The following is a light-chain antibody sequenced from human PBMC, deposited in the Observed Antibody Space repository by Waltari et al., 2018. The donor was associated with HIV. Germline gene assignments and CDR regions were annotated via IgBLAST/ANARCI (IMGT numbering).Light chain of an antibody. CDR1: SSDVGSFNL. V-gene: IGLV2-23*02. CDR2: EVT. Sequence: QSALTQPASVYGSPGQSITISCTGGSSDVGSFNLVSWYQQHPGKAPKLVISEVTKRPSGVSNRFSGSKSGNTASLTISGLLAEDEADYYCFSYAGRSTHVVFGGGTKLTVL. J-gene: IGLJ2*01. CDR3: FSYAGRSTHVV.